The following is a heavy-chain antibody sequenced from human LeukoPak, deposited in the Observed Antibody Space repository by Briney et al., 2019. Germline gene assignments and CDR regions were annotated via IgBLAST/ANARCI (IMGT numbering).Heavy chain of an antibody. V-gene: IGHV3-23*01. J-gene: IGHJ4*02. CDR1: GFTFSTYV. D-gene: IGHD1-26*01. CDR2: ISVSGDNT. Sequence: GGSLRLSCAASGFTFSTYVLSWVRQAPGKGLEWVSTISVSGDNTYYADSVKGRFTISRDNSKNTLYLQMNSLRAEDTAVYYCAKEVQWSRFDYWGQGTLVTVSS. CDR3: AKEVQWSRFDY.